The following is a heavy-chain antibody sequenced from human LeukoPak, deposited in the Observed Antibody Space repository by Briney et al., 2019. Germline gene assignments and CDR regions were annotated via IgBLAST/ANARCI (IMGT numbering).Heavy chain of an antibody. Sequence: SETLSLTCTVSGGSISSYYWSWIRQPPGKGLEWIGYTYSSGSTNYNPSLKSRVTISVDTSKNQFSLKLSSVTAADTAVYYCARGYNYGYRYFDYWGQGTLVTVSS. J-gene: IGHJ4*02. CDR2: TYSSGST. CDR3: ARGYNYGYRYFDY. D-gene: IGHD5-18*01. CDR1: GGSISSYY. V-gene: IGHV4-59*01.